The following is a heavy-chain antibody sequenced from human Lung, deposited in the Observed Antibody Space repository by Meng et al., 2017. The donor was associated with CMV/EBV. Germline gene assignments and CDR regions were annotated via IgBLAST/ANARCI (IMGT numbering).Heavy chain of an antibody. CDR1: GFGFRNYG. Sequence: GGSLRLSCAASGFGFRNYGIHWVRQAPGKGLEWVASVQPDGVTKEYGNSVKGRFTISRDNSKNTLSLQMNGLRSDDTAVYFCANAWNYDMVAWGRGTTVTVSS. CDR3: ANAWNYDMVA. CDR2: VQPDGVTK. J-gene: IGHJ6*03. D-gene: IGHD1-1*01. V-gene: IGHV3-30*02.